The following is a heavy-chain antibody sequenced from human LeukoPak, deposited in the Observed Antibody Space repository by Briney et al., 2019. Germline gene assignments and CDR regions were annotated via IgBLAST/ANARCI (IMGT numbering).Heavy chain of an antibody. D-gene: IGHD6-13*01. J-gene: IGHJ4*02. CDR3: ARGNGVGSSWSFDY. Sequence: PGGSLRLSCAASGFTFSSYAMSWVRQAPGKGLEWVAVIWYDGSNKYYADSVKGRFTISRDNSKNKLYLQMNSLRAEDTAVYYCARGNGVGSSWSFDYWGQGTLVTVSS. CDR2: IWYDGSNK. V-gene: IGHV3-33*08. CDR1: GFTFSSYA.